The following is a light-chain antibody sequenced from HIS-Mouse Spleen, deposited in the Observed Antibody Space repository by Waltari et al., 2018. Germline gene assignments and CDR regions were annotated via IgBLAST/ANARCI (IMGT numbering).Light chain of an antibody. CDR1: SSNIGAGYD. CDR3: QSYDSSLSGWV. J-gene: IGLJ3*02. CDR2: GNS. Sequence: QSVLTQPPSVSGAPGQRVTISCTGSSSNIGAGYDVHWCQQLPGTAPKLLIYGNSNRPSVVPDRFSGSKSGTSASLAITGLQAEDEADYYCQSYDSSLSGWVFGGGTKLTVL. V-gene: IGLV1-40*01.